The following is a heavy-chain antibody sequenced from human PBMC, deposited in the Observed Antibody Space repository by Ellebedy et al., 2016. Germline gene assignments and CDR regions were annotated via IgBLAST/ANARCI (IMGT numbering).Heavy chain of an antibody. CDR2: ISYDGSKK. V-gene: IGHV3-33*05. Sequence: GGSLRLXXRASGFNFDTYGMHWVRQAPGKGLQWVSLISYDGSKKYYSGSLEGRFTISRDNSKKTLNLQMNSLTAGDTAVYYCARDWGTSSGTSPSPQHWGQGTLVTVSS. D-gene: IGHD3-16*01. J-gene: IGHJ1*01. CDR1: GFNFDTYG. CDR3: ARDWGTSSGTSPSPQH.